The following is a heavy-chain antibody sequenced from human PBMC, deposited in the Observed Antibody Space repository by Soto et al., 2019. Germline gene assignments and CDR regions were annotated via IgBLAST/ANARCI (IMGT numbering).Heavy chain of an antibody. D-gene: IGHD1-7*01. V-gene: IGHV1-69*13. J-gene: IGHJ5*02. CDR2: IIPIFGTA. Sequence: SVKVSCKASGGTFSSYAISWVRQAPGQGLEWTGGIIPIFGTANYAQKFQGRVTITADESTSTAYMELSSLRSEDTAVYYCARGRITGTLAPNWFDPWGQGTLVTVSS. CDR1: GGTFSSYA. CDR3: ARGRITGTLAPNWFDP.